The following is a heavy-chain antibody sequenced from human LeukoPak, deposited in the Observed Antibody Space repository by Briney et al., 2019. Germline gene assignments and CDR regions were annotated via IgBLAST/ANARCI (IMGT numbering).Heavy chain of an antibody. CDR3: IRDEALWRLDY. Sequence: GGSLRLSCAASGFSFSNHWIHWVRQAPGKGLVWVSRIDEGGSNAMYADSVKGRFSISRDNAKNTVNLQMNSLRAEDTGVYYCIRDEALWRLDYWGQGTLVTVSS. CDR1: GFSFSNHW. J-gene: IGHJ4*02. V-gene: IGHV3-74*03. D-gene: IGHD2-21*01. CDR2: IDEGGSNA.